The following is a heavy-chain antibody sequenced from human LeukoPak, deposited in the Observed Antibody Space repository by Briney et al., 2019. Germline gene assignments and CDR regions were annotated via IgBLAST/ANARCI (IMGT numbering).Heavy chain of an antibody. V-gene: IGHV3-7*01. J-gene: IGHJ6*02. CDR1: GFTFRSYW. Sequence: GGSLRLSCAASGFTFRSYWMSWVRQAPGKGLEWVANIKQDGSEKNYVDSVKGRFTISRDNAKNSLYPQMNSLRAEDTAVYYCASGATLISVWGQGTTVTVSS. CDR3: ASGATLISV. CDR2: IKQDGSEK. D-gene: IGHD1-26*01.